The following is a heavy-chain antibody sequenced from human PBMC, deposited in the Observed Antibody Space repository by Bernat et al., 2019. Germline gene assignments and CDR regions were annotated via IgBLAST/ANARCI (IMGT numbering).Heavy chain of an antibody. D-gene: IGHD4-23*01. V-gene: IGHV3-48*01. CDR1: GFTFSSYS. CDR3: ASVALRGYDY. Sequence: EVQLVESGGGLVQPGVSLRLSCAASGFTFSSYSMNWLRQAPGKGLEWVSYISSSSSTIYYADSVKGRFTISRDNAKNSLYLQMNSLRAEDTAVYYCASVALRGYDYLGQRTLVTLSS. J-gene: IGHJ4*02. CDR2: ISSSSSTI.